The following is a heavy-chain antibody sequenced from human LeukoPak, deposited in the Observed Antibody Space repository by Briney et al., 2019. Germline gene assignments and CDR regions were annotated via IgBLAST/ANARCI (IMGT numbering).Heavy chain of an antibody. J-gene: IGHJ3*01. CDR2: IYPGDSET. D-gene: IGHD3-10*01. Sequence: GESLKTSCKGPGNSFTNYWNGWVRQIPGQGLEWMGIIYPGDSETTYSPSFQGQVTISADKSSRTASLECSTLKASDTAMYYCATDSGGLLPPHSFDLWRQGTMDSVSS. V-gene: IGHV5-51*01. CDR1: GNSFTNYW. CDR3: ATDSGGLLPPHSFDL.